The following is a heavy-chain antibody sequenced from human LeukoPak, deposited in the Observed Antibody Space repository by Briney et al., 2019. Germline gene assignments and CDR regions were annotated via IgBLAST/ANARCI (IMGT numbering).Heavy chain of an antibody. V-gene: IGHV3-23*01. D-gene: IGHD2-8*02. Sequence: GGSLRLSCAASGLTFSTFAMIWVRQPPGKGLEWVSSIFPSGGEIHYADSVRGRFTISRDTSKSPLSLRMNSLRAEDMAIYYCATYRQVLLPFESWGQGTLVTVSS. CDR1: GLTFSTFA. J-gene: IGHJ4*02. CDR3: ATYRQVLLPFES. CDR2: IFPSGGEI.